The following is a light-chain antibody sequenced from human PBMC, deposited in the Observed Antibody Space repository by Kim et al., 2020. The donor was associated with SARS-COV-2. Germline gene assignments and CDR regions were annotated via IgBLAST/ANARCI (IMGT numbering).Light chain of an antibody. Sequence: GQQVTISCAGSSSNIGNNYVSSYQQLPAAAPKLLIYNGNRRPSGIPDRFSGSKSGTSATLGITGLQTGDEADYYCGSWDNSLTTYFFGPGTKVTVL. J-gene: IGLJ1*01. CDR2: NGN. CDR1: SSNIGNNY. CDR3: GSWDNSLTTYF. V-gene: IGLV1-51*01.